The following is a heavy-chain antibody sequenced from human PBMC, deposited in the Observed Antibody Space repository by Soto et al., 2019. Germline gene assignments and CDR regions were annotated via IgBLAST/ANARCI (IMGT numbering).Heavy chain of an antibody. V-gene: IGHV1-69*13. Sequence: SVKVSCKASGGTFSSYAISWVRQAPGQGLEWMGGIIPIFGTANYAQKFQGRVTITADESTSTAYMELSSLRSEDTAVYYCARDLRITIFGVVTYDGMDVWGQGTTVTVSS. J-gene: IGHJ6*02. CDR1: GGTFSSYA. CDR3: ARDLRITIFGVVTYDGMDV. CDR2: IIPIFGTA. D-gene: IGHD3-3*01.